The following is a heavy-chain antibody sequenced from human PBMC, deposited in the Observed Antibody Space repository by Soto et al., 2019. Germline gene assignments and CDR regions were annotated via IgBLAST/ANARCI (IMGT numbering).Heavy chain of an antibody. CDR1: GFTFSSYA. CDR3: AKRYYYDNSGLWDY. D-gene: IGHD3-22*01. CDR2: IISSGDST. Sequence: EVQLLESGGGLLQPGGSLRLSCAASGFTFSSYAMIWVRQAPGKGLEWVSAIISSGDSTYYTDSVKGRFTISRDNSKNTLYLQMNSLRAEDTAVYYCAKRYYYDNSGLWDYWGQGTLVTVSS. V-gene: IGHV3-23*01. J-gene: IGHJ4*02.